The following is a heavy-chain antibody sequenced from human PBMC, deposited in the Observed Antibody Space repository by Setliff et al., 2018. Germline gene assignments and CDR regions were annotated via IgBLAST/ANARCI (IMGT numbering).Heavy chain of an antibody. CDR2: LHTSGST. J-gene: IGHJ4*02. V-gene: IGHV4-61*02. D-gene: IGHD1-26*01. CDR3: ARDNTIVGATDY. CDR1: GGPISSGSYY. Sequence: PSETLSLTCAVSGGPISSGSYYWSWIRQPAGKGLEWVGRLHTSGSTNYNPSLKSRVTISVDTSKNQFSLKVTSVTAADTAVYFCARDNTIVGATDYWGQGTLVTVSS.